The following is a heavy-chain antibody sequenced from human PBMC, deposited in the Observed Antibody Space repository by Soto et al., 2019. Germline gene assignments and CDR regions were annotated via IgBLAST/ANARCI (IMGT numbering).Heavy chain of an antibody. Sequence: SETLSLTCTVSGGSISSYYWSWIRQPPGKGLEWIGYIYYSGSTNYNPSLKSRVTMSVDTSKNQFSLKLSSVTAADTAVYYCASYDFWSGFFFDYWGQGTLVTVSS. CDR2: IYYSGST. CDR1: GGSISSYY. CDR3: ASYDFWSGFFFDY. D-gene: IGHD3-3*01. J-gene: IGHJ4*02. V-gene: IGHV4-59*01.